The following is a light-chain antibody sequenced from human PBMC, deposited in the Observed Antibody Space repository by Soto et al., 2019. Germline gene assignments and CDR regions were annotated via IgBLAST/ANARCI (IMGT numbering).Light chain of an antibody. Sequence: EIVLTQSPATLSLSPGERAPLSCRASQSVSSYLAWYKQKPGQAPRLLIYAASNRATGIPARFSGSGSGTDFTLTISSLEPEDFAVYYCQQRSNWPPAITFGQGTRLEIK. CDR2: AAS. CDR3: QQRSNWPPAIT. J-gene: IGKJ5*01. CDR1: QSVSSY. V-gene: IGKV3-11*01.